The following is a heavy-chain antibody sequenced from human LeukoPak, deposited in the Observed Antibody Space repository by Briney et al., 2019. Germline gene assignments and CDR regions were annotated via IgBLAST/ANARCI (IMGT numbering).Heavy chain of an antibody. CDR1: GYSFTATY. Sequence: ASVKDSCKASGYSFTATYMHWVRPAPGQGLEWMGWVNPQNGDSQYAQKFQGRVTMTRDTSINTVYMEMTSLRSDDTAVYYCAPDSTPYPWGQGTMVTVSS. V-gene: IGHV1-2*02. J-gene: IGHJ3*01. CDR3: APDSTPYP. CDR2: VNPQNGDS. D-gene: IGHD3-22*01.